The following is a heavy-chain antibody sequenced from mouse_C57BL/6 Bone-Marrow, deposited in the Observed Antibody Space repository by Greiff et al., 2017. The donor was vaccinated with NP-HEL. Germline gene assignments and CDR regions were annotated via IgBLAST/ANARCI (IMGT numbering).Heavy chain of an antibody. D-gene: IGHD2-1*01. CDR1: GYAFTSYW. CDR2: IYPGDGDT. CDR3: ERYGIFYGRYVGFAY. V-gene: IGHV1-80*01. J-gene: IGHJ3*01. Sequence: QVQLKESGAELVKPGASVKISCKASGYAFTSYWMNWVKQRPGKGLEWIGQIYPGDGDTNYNGKFKGKATLTADKSSSTAYMQLSSLTSEDSAVYFGERYGIFYGRYVGFAYWGRGTLVTVSA.